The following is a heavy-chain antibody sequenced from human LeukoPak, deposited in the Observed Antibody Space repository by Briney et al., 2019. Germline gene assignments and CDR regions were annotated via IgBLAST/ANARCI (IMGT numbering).Heavy chain of an antibody. Sequence: SEILSLTCNVSGGSISSGGTYWSWIRQHPGKGLEWIGYSFYSGRTYYNPSLESRLTISVDTSKNQFSLKLSSVTAADTAVYYCARVVTMDRGIIINAFDIWGQGTMVTVSS. V-gene: IGHV4-31*03. CDR1: GGSISSGGTY. J-gene: IGHJ3*02. CDR3: ARVVTMDRGIIINAFDI. CDR2: SFYSGRT. D-gene: IGHD3-10*01.